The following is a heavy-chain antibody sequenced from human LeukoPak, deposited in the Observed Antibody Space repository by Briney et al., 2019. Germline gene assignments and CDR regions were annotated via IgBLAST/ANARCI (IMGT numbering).Heavy chain of an antibody. CDR3: AKSSPRQTTHYMDV. CDR1: GFTFSSYG. J-gene: IGHJ6*03. Sequence: PGRSLRLSCAASGFTFSSYGMHWVRQAPGKGLEWVAVIWYDGSNKYYADSVKGRFTISRDNSENTLYLQMNSLRAEDTAVYYCAKSSPRQTTHYMDVWGKGTTVTVSS. CDR2: IWYDGSNK. D-gene: IGHD4-17*01. V-gene: IGHV3-33*06.